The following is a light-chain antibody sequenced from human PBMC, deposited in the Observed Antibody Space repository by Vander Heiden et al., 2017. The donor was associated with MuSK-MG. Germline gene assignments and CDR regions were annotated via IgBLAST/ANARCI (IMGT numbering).Light chain of an antibody. CDR2: GAS. J-gene: IGKJ2*01. V-gene: IGKV3-15*01. CDR1: PSVSSH. CDR3: QQYNNWPPYT. Sequence: EIVMTQSPATLSVSPGERVTLSCRASPSVSSHLAWYQQKPGQAPRLLIYGASTRATGIPARFSGSGSGTEFTLTISSLQSEDFAVYYCQQYNNWPPYTFGQGTKLEIK.